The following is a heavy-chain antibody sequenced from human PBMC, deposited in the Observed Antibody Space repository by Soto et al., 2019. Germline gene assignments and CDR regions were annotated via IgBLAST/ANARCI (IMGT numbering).Heavy chain of an antibody. Sequence: VGSLRLSCAASGFTFTSYTMNWVRQAPGKGLEWVSSISSSSDYIYYADSMKGRVTISRDNAKNSLFLDMNSLTGEDTAVYYCARARVYATGPLDFWGQGTLVTVSS. J-gene: IGHJ4*02. CDR3: ARARVYATGPLDF. CDR1: GFTFTSYT. CDR2: ISSSSDYI. D-gene: IGHD6-13*01. V-gene: IGHV3-21*06.